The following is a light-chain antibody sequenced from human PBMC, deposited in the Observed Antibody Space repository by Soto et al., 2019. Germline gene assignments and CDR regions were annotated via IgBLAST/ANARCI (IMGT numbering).Light chain of an antibody. V-gene: IGLV1-40*01. CDR1: SSNIGAGYD. Sequence: QSVLTQPPSVSGAPGQRVTISCTGGSSNIGAGYDVHWYQQLPGTAPKLLVSGNTNRPSGVPDRFSGYKSGTSASLAITGLQAEDEADYYCQSFDSSLSAWVFGGGTKLTVL. J-gene: IGLJ3*02. CDR3: QSFDSSLSAWV. CDR2: GNT.